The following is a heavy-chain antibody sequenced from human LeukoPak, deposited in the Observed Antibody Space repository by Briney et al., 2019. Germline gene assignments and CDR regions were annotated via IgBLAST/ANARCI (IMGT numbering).Heavy chain of an antibody. CDR3: ARGVDYYDSSGTIDY. D-gene: IGHD3-22*01. CDR2: VWYDGSKT. J-gene: IGHJ4*02. CDR1: GFTFSSYA. V-gene: IGHV3-33*01. Sequence: GRSLRLSCAASGFTFSSYAMHWVRQAPGKGLEWEAVVWYDGSKTYSADSVKGRITISRDDSKNTLYLQMNSLRAEDTAVYYCARGVDYYDSSGTIDYWGREPWSPSPQ.